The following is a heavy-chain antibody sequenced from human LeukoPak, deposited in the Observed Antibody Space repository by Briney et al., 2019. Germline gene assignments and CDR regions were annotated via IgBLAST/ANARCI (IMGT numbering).Heavy chain of an antibody. D-gene: IGHD4-17*01. Sequence: SETLSLTCTVSGGSISSYYWSWIRQPPGKGLEWIGNIYYSGSTNYNPFLKSRVTISVDTSKNQFSLKLSSVTAADTAVYYCARGTVIPSFDYWGQGTLVTVSS. CDR1: GGSISSYY. V-gene: IGHV4-59*01. J-gene: IGHJ4*02. CDR2: IYYSGST. CDR3: ARGTVIPSFDY.